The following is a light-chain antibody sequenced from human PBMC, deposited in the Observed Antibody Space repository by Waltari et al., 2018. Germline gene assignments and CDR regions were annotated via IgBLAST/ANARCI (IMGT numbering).Light chain of an antibody. CDR1: ESVSNY. J-gene: IGKJ4*01. V-gene: IGKV3-11*01. CDR3: QQGSILPLT. Sequence: EVFLTQSPVTLSLAAGERATLSCRASESVSNYLAWYQQKPGQSPRLLIFDTSKRATGIPARFSGSGYGTDFTLTINNLEAEDFALYYCQQGSILPLTFGGGTKVEI. CDR2: DTS.